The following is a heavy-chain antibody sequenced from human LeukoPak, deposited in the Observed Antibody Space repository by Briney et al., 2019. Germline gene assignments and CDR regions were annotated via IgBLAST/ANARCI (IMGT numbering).Heavy chain of an antibody. Sequence: SQTLSLTCTVSGGSISSGGYYWSWIRQHPGKGLEWIGYIYYSGSTYYNPSLKSRVTISVDTSKNQFSLKLSSVTAADTAMYYCARDGRANWGGYYYGMDVWGKGTTVTVSS. D-gene: IGHD7-27*01. J-gene: IGHJ6*04. CDR1: GGSISSGGYY. CDR2: IYYSGST. CDR3: ARDGRANWGGYYYGMDV. V-gene: IGHV4-31*03.